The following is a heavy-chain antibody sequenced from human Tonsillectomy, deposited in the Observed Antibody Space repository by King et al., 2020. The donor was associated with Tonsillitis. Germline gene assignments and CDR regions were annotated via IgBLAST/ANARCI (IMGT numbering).Heavy chain of an antibody. J-gene: IGHJ6*02. CDR3: ARMTDEPRMDV. V-gene: IGHV1-69*09. CDR2: IIPIVGIV. Sequence: QLVQSGAEVKKPGSSVKVSCKASGGTFSSHAISWVRPAPGQGREWMGRIIPIVGIVYYAQKFQGRVTITADKSTNTAYLELSSLGSKDAAVYYCARMTDEPRMDVWGQGTRVTVSS. CDR1: GGTFSSHA.